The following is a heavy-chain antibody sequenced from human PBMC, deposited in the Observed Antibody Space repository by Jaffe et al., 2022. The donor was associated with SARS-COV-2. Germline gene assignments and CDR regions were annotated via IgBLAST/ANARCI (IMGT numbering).Heavy chain of an antibody. D-gene: IGHD1-26*01. Sequence: QVQLQESGPRLVKPSETLSLTCTVSRGSISNYYWSWVRQPAGEGLEWIGRIHSSGGRTHYNPSLESRITMSVDTSKNQFSLNLNAMTAADTAVYFCVRLSARVMGASFFDYWGQGLLVSVSS. CDR3: VRLSARVMGASFFDY. CDR1: RGSISNYY. CDR2: IHSSGGRT. V-gene: IGHV4-4*07. J-gene: IGHJ4*02.